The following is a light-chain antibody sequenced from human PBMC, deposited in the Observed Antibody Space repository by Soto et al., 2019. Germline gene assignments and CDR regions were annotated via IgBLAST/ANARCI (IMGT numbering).Light chain of an antibody. CDR2: DIN. CDR1: SSDVGNYIF. J-gene: IGLJ1*01. Sequence: QSVLTQPASVSGSPGQSITISCTGTSSDVGNYIFVSWYRQHPGKAPKLMIYDINNRPSGVSNRFSGSKSGNTASLAISGLQAEEEADYYCVSYATSASDVFGTGTQLTVL. V-gene: IGLV2-14*01. CDR3: VSYATSASDV.